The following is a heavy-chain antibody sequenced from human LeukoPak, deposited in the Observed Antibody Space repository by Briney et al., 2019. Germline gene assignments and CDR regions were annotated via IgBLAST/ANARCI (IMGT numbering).Heavy chain of an antibody. CDR1: GFTFSTYS. V-gene: IGHV3-21*01. D-gene: IGHD1-20*01. Sequence: PGGSLRLSCVASGFTFSTYSMNWVRQAPGKGLEWVSFISTSSNYIYYADSVKGRFTISRDNAKNSLYLQMNSLRAEDTAVYYCARDNWIEAHYFDYWGQGTLVTVSS. J-gene: IGHJ4*02. CDR2: ISTSSNYI. CDR3: ARDNWIEAHYFDY.